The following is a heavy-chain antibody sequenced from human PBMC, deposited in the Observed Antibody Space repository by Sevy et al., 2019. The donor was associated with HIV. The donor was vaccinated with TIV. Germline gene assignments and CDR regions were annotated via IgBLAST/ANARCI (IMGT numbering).Heavy chain of an antibody. CDR2: ISSSGSTI. V-gene: IGHV3-48*03. J-gene: IGHJ6*02. CDR3: ARGGSVVVPAAMDYYYYGMDV. CDR1: GFTFSSYE. D-gene: IGHD2-2*01. Sequence: RGSLRLSCAASGFTFSSYEMNWVRQAPGKGLEWVSYISSSGSTIYYAHSVKGRFTISRDNAKNSLYLQMNSLRAEVTAVYYCARGGSVVVPAAMDYYYYGMDVWGQGTTVTVSS.